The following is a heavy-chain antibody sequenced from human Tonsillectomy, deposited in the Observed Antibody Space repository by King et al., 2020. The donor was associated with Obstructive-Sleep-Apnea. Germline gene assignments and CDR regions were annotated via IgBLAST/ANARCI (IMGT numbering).Heavy chain of an antibody. CDR1: GFPFSSYS. CDR3: AKTHGGPGEWLSDNYFDY. CDR2: ISGSGGSP. D-gene: IGHD3-3*01. J-gene: IGHJ4*02. Sequence: VQLVESGGGLVQPGGSLRLSCAASGFPFSSYSMSCVRQAPGKGLECVSAISGSGGSPYYADSVKGRFTISRDNSKNTLYLQMTSLRADDTAVYYCAKTHGGPGEWLSDNYFDYWGQGTLVTVSS. V-gene: IGHV3-23*04.